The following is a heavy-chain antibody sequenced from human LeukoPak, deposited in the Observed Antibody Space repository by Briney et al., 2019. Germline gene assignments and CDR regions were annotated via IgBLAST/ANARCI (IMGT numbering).Heavy chain of an antibody. V-gene: IGHV4-38-2*02. Sequence: PSETLSLTCTVSGYSISSGYYWSWIRQSPGKGLEWIGSIYHSGSTYYNPSLKSRVTISVDTSKNQFSLKLSSVTAADTAVYYCARVFVGATTNYYYYMDVWGKGTTVTISS. CDR1: GYSISSGYY. CDR3: ARVFVGATTNYYYYMDV. CDR2: IYHSGST. D-gene: IGHD1-26*01. J-gene: IGHJ6*03.